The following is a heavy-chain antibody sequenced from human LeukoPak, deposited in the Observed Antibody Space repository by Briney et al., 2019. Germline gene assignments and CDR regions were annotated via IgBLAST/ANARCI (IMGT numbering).Heavy chain of an antibody. CDR2: ISGSGGST. CDR1: GFTFSSYG. D-gene: IGHD6-13*01. J-gene: IGHJ4*02. CDR3: AKVALPQQLETNFDY. Sequence: GGSLRLSCAASGFTFSSYGMSWVRQAPGKGLEWVSAISGSGGSTYYADSVKGRFTISRDNSKNTLYLQMNSLRAEDTAVYYCAKVALPQQLETNFDYWGQGTLVTVSS. V-gene: IGHV3-23*01.